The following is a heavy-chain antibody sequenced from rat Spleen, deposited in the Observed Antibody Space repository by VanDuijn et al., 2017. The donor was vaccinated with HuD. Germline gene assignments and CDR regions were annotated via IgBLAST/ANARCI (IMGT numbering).Heavy chain of an antibody. CDR2: IWGDGST. CDR1: GFSLISNS. D-gene: IGHD1-2*01. CDR3: ARAGSAAISLGNWFAY. V-gene: IGHV2-1*01. J-gene: IGHJ2*01. Sequence: QVQLKESGPGLVQPSQTLSLICTVSGFSLISNSVHWVRQSPGKGLEWMGGIWGDGSTDYNSALKSRLSISRDTSKSQVFLKMSSLQTEDTATYYCARAGSAAISLGNWFAYWGQGVMVTVSS.